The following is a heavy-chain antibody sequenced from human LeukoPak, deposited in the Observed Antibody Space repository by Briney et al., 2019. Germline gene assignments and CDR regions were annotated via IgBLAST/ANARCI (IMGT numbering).Heavy chain of an antibody. J-gene: IGHJ4*02. Sequence: SETLSLTCTVSGGSISSGDYYWSWIRQPAGKGLEWIGRIYTSGSTNYNPSLKSRVTMSVDTSKNQFSLKLSSVTAADTAVYYCARDLGDYLLDYWGQGTLVTVSS. CDR2: IYTSGST. CDR3: ARDLGDYLLDY. CDR1: GGSISSGDYY. V-gene: IGHV4-61*02. D-gene: IGHD5-12*01.